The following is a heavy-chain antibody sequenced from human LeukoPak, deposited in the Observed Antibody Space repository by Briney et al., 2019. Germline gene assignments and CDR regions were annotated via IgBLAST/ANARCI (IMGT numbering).Heavy chain of an antibody. D-gene: IGHD4-11*01. J-gene: IGHJ4*02. V-gene: IGHV1-2*02. CDR3: ARSDYSNYVPFDY. CDR1: GYTFTGYY. CDR2: INSNSGGT. Sequence: GASVKVPCKGSGYTFTGYYIHWVRKAPGQGLEWMGWINSNSGGTNYAQKFQGRVTMTRDTSISTAYMDLSSLRSDDTAVYYCARSDYSNYVPFDYWGQGTLVTVSS.